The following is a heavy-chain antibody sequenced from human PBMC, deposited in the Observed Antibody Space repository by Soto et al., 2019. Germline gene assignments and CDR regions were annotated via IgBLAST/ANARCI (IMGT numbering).Heavy chain of an antibody. CDR2: INPKNGVT. V-gene: IGHV1-2*02. J-gene: IGHJ4*02. CDR1: GYAFIEHY. CDR3: ARDLNPYFGPGSIHGFFDY. Sequence: QGQLVQSGAELKKPGASVKVSCKASGYAFIEHYIHWLRQAPGQGLEWMGWINPKNGVTKLSQNYQGRVTLTGDTSIRTVYMDLSGLRSDDMAVYYCARDLNPYFGPGSIHGFFDYWGQGTLVAVSS. D-gene: IGHD3-10*01.